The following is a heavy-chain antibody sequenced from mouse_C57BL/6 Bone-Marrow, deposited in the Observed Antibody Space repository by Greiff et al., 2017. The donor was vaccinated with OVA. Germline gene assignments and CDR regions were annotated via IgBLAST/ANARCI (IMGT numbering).Heavy chain of an antibody. Sequence: EVKVVESGAGLVKPGGSLKLSCAASGFTFSSYAMSWVRQTPEKRLEWVAYISSGGDYIYYADTVKGRFTISGDNARNTLYLQMSSLKSEDTAMYYCTRLLDAMDYWGQGTSVTVSS. CDR2: ISSGGDYI. J-gene: IGHJ4*01. D-gene: IGHD2-1*01. CDR1: GFTFSSYA. V-gene: IGHV5-9-1*02. CDR3: TRLLDAMDY.